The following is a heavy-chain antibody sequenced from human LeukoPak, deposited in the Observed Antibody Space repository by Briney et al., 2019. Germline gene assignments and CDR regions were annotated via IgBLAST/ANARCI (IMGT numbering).Heavy chain of an antibody. Sequence: PSGTLSLTCAVSGGSISSSNWWSWVRQPPGKGLEWIGEIYHSGSTNYNPSLKSRVTISVDKSKNQFSLKLSSVTAADTAVYYCARADSSGYYSAGYFDYWGQGTLVTVSS. CDR2: IYHSGST. CDR1: GGSISSSNW. J-gene: IGHJ4*02. D-gene: IGHD3-22*01. V-gene: IGHV4-4*02. CDR3: ARADSSGYYSAGYFDY.